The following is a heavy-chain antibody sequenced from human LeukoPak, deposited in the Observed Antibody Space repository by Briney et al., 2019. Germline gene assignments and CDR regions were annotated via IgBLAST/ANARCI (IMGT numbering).Heavy chain of an antibody. Sequence: GESLKISCQGSGYSFTSYWIAWVRQMPGKGLEWVGIINPGDSDTRYSPSFQGQVTISADKSIRTAYLQWSSLKVSDTAMYYCARPRSGSWYTAYDIWGQRTMVTVS. CDR1: GYSFTSYW. J-gene: IGHJ3*02. CDR3: ARPRSGSWYTAYDI. V-gene: IGHV5-51*01. D-gene: IGHD6-13*01. CDR2: INPGDSDT.